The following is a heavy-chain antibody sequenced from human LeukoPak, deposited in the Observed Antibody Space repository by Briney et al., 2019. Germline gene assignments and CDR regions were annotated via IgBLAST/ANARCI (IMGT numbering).Heavy chain of an antibody. Sequence: PGGSLRLSCAASGFTVISNYMSWVRQAPGKGLEWVSVIYSGGTTFYADSVKGRFTISRDNSKNTLYLQMNSLSAEDTAVYYCTSVRQGANYYYYMDVWGKGTTVTVSS. D-gene: IGHD3-16*01. CDR1: GFTVISNY. CDR3: TSVRQGANYYYYMDV. J-gene: IGHJ6*03. V-gene: IGHV3-53*01. CDR2: IYSGGTT.